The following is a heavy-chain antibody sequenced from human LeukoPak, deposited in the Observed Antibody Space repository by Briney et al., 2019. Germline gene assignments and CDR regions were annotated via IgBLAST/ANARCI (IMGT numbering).Heavy chain of an antibody. V-gene: IGHV4-39*01. Sequence: GSLRLSCAASGFTFSSYAMSWIRQPPGKGLEWIGSIYYSGSTYYNPSLKSRVTISVDTSKNQFSLKLSSVTAADTAVYYCARGPRGYSYGYFDYWGQGTLVTVSS. CDR3: ARGPRGYSYGYFDY. D-gene: IGHD5-18*01. CDR2: IYYSGST. CDR1: GFTFSSYA. J-gene: IGHJ4*02.